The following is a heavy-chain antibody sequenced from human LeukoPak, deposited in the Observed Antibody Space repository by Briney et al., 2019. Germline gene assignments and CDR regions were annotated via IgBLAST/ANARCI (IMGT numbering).Heavy chain of an antibody. CDR2: ISAYNGNT. J-gene: IGHJ4*02. Sequence: ASVKVSCKASGYTFTSYGISWVRQAPGQGLEWMGWISAYNGNTNYAQKLQGRVTMTTDTSTSTAYMELRSLRSDDTAVYYCARFGLSDLAAAFLDYWGQGTLVTVSS. V-gene: IGHV1-18*01. D-gene: IGHD2-15*01. CDR1: GYTFTSYG. CDR3: ARFGLSDLAAAFLDY.